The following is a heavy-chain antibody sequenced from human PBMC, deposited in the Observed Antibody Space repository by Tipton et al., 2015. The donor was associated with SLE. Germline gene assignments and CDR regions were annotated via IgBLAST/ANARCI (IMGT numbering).Heavy chain of an antibody. D-gene: IGHD4-23*01. J-gene: IGHJ5*02. CDR3: VREPLLYDDYGGGFDP. Sequence: GLVKPSETLSLTCSVSGDSINNDYSWGWIRQPPGKGLEWIGTIYNPGSTYYNPSLKSRATISVDTSKNQFSLNLSSMSAADTAVYYCVREPLLYDDYGGGFDPWGQGTLVTVSS. CDR2: IYNPGST. V-gene: IGHV4-38-2*02. CDR1: GDSINNDYS.